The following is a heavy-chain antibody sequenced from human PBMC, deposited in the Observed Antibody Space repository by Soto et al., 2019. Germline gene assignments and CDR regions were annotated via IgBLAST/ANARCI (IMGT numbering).Heavy chain of an antibody. CDR2: IYYTGST. Sequence: SETLSLTCTVSGDSISSGTYYWSWIRQHPGKGLEWIGYIYYTGSTFYNPSLKSRLNISLDTPRNQYSLNLSSVTAADTAVYYCARTSTAVSVDFWGQGTLVTVSS. J-gene: IGHJ4*02. V-gene: IGHV4-31*03. CDR3: ARTSTAVSVDF. CDR1: GDSISSGTYY.